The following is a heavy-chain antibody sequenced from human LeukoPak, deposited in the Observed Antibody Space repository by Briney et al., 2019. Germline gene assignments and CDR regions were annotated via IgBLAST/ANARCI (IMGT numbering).Heavy chain of an antibody. CDR3: ARDMGGRGRLDAFDI. CDR2: IYHTGST. J-gene: IGHJ3*02. CDR1: GGSISSRNW. Sequence: SETLSLTCAVSGGSISSRNWWIWVRQSPGKGLEWIGEIYHTGSTNYNPSLKSRVTISVDKSKNQFSLKLSSVTAADTAMYYCARDMGGRGRLDAFDIWGQGTMVTVSS. D-gene: IGHD3-10*01. V-gene: IGHV4-4*02.